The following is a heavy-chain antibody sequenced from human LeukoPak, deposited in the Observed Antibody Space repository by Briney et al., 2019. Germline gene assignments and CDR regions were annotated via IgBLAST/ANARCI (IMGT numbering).Heavy chain of an antibody. D-gene: IGHD3-22*01. V-gene: IGHV1-2*02. CDR3: ARGYYDSSDFEYLQH. J-gene: IGHJ1*01. CDR1: GYTFTSYA. CDR2: INPNSGGT. Sequence: ASVKVSCKASGYTFTSYAMNWVRQAPGQGLEWMGWINPNSGGTNYAQKFQGRVTMTRDTSISTVYMELSRLRSDDTAVFYCARGYYDSSDFEYLQHWGQGTLVTVSS.